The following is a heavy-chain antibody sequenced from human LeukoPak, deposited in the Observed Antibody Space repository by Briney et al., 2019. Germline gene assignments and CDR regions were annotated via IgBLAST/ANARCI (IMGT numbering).Heavy chain of an antibody. D-gene: IGHD3-9*01. Sequence: SETLSLTCAVYGGSFSGYYWSWIRQPPGKGLEWIGEINHSGSTNYNPSLKSRVTISVDTSKNQFSLKLSSVTAADTAVYYCARTPIFWGSARNWFDPWGQGTLVTVSS. CDR2: INHSGST. J-gene: IGHJ5*02. V-gene: IGHV4-34*01. CDR1: GGSFSGYY. CDR3: ARTPIFWGSARNWFDP.